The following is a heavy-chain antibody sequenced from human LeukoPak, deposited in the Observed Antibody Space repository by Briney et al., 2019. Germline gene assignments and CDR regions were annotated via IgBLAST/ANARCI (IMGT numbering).Heavy chain of an antibody. Sequence: KPSETLSLTCAVYGGSFSGYYWSWIRQPPGKGLEWIGEINHSGSTYYNPSLKSRVTISVDTSKNQFSLKLSSVTAADTAVYYCEACSSTSCYMDVWGKGTTVTVSS. CDR2: INHSGST. CDR3: EACSSTSCYMDV. J-gene: IGHJ6*03. CDR1: GGSFSGYY. D-gene: IGHD2-2*01. V-gene: IGHV4-34*01.